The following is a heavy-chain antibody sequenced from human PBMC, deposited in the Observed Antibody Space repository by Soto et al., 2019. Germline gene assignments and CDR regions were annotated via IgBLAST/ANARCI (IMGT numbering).Heavy chain of an antibody. J-gene: IGHJ6*02. CDR1: GYSISSGYY. Sequence: SETLSLTCAVSGYSISSGYYWGWIRQPPGKGLEWIGSIYHSGSTYYNPSLKSRVTISVDTSKNQFSLKLSSVTAADTAVYYCGRVLYYDSSGQQGGFYYGMDVWGQGTTVTVSS. V-gene: IGHV4-38-2*01. CDR3: GRVLYYDSSGQQGGFYYGMDV. CDR2: IYHSGST. D-gene: IGHD3-22*01.